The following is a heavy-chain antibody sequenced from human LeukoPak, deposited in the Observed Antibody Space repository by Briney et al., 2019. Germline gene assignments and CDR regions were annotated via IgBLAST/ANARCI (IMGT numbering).Heavy chain of an antibody. Sequence: ASVKVSCKASGYTFTSYYMHWVRQAPGQGLEWMGIINPSGGSTSYALKFQGRVTMTRDTSTSTVYMELSSLRSEDTAVYYCARQEQDIVVVVAANWFDPWGQGTLVTVSS. CDR3: ARQEQDIVVVVAANWFDP. CDR1: GYTFTSYY. J-gene: IGHJ5*02. V-gene: IGHV1-46*01. CDR2: INPSGGST. D-gene: IGHD2-15*01.